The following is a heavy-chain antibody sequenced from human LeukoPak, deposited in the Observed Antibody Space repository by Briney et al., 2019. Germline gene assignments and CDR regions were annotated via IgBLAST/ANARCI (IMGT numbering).Heavy chain of an antibody. J-gene: IGHJ6*02. CDR2: INAPGVST. D-gene: IGHD5-18*01. CDR3: AKVRDTSFYYYGMDV. CDR1: GFTLSNYA. V-gene: IGHV3-23*01. Sequence: PGGSLRLSCAASGFTLSNYAMTWVRQAPGKGLEWVSGINAPGVSTYYADSVKGRFTISRDNSKGTLYLQMNSLRAEDTAIYYCAKVRDTSFYYYGMDVWGQGTTVTVSS.